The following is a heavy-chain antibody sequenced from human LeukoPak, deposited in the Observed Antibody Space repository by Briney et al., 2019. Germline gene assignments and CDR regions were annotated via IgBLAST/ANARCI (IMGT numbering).Heavy chain of an antibody. J-gene: IGHJ4*02. Sequence: ASVKVSCKASGYTFTGYYMHWVRQAPGQGLEWMGRINPNSGGTNYAQKFQGRVTMTRDTSISTAYMELSRLRSDDTAVYYCAGVGGTYYYDSSGYFVDYWGQGTLVTFSS. V-gene: IGHV1-2*06. CDR3: AGVGGTYYYDSSGYFVDY. D-gene: IGHD3-22*01. CDR2: INPNSGGT. CDR1: GYTFTGYY.